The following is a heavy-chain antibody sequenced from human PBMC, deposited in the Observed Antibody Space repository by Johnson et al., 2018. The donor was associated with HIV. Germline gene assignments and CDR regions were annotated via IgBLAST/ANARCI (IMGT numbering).Heavy chain of an antibody. CDR1: GFIFSTYG. Sequence: QVQLVESGGGVVQPGRSLRLSCAASGFIFSTYGMHWVRQAPGRGLEWVAVISYDGSKKYYADSVKGRFTISRDNSKNTLYLQMNGLRAEDTAVYYCAKGTNGQSWAFDIWGQGTVVTVSS. CDR3: AKGTNGQSWAFDI. D-gene: IGHD2-8*01. CDR2: ISYDGSKK. J-gene: IGHJ3*02. V-gene: IGHV3-30*18.